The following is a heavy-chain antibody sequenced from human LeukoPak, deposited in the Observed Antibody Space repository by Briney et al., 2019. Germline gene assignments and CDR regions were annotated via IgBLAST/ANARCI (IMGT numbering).Heavy chain of an antibody. Sequence: GGALRLSCAASGFTFSSYSMNWVRQAPGKGPEWVSSISSSSSYIYYADSVKGRFTISRDNAKNSLYLQMNSLRAEDTGVYYCARDGYPGTTNDYFDYWGQGTLVTVSS. D-gene: IGHD1-1*01. J-gene: IGHJ4*02. CDR3: ARDGYPGTTNDYFDY. V-gene: IGHV3-21*01. CDR1: GFTFSSYS. CDR2: ISSSSSYI.